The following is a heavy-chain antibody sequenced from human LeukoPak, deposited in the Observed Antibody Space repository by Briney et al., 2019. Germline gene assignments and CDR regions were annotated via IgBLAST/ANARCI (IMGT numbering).Heavy chain of an antibody. CDR3: ARDAGQLLSYYYYYMDV. V-gene: IGHV3-20*04. CDR2: INWNGGST. J-gene: IGHJ6*03. D-gene: IGHD2-2*01. CDR1: GFTFDDYG. Sequence: GGSLRLSCAASGFTFDDYGMSWVRQAPGEGLEWVSGINWNGGSTGYADSVKGRFTISRDSAKNSLYLQMNSLRAEDTALYYCARDAGQLLSYYYYYMDVWGKGTTVTVSS.